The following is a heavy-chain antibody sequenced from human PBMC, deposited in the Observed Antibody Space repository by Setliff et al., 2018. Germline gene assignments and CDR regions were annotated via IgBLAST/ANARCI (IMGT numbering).Heavy chain of an antibody. CDR1: GGSISSGGYY. V-gene: IGHV4-31*03. CDR3: ARARSQNWYFDL. Sequence: SETLSLTCTVSGGSISSGGYYWSWIRQHPGKGLEWIGYIYYSGSTSYYNPSLKSRVTISVDKSKNQFSLKLSSVTAADTAVYYCARARSQNWYFDLWGRGTLVTVSS. J-gene: IGHJ2*01. CDR2: IYYSGSTS. D-gene: IGHD6-6*01.